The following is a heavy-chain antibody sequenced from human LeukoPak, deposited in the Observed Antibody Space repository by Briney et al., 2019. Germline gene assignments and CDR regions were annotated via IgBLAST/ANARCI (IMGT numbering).Heavy chain of an antibody. Sequence: GASVKVSCKASGYTFTGYYMHWVRQAPGKGLEWMGGFDPEDGETIYAQKFQGRVTMTEDTSTDTAYMELSSLRSEDTAVYYCARESQLYHLDYWGQGTLVTVSS. D-gene: IGHD1-14*01. CDR3: ARESQLYHLDY. V-gene: IGHV1-24*01. J-gene: IGHJ4*02. CDR1: GYTFTGYY. CDR2: FDPEDGET.